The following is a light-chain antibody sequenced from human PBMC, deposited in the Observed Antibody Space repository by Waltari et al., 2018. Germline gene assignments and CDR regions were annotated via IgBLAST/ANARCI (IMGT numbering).Light chain of an antibody. CDR2: GAS. V-gene: IGKV3-15*01. Sequence: EIVMTQSPATLSVSPGERATLSCRASQGVSSNLAWYQQKRGQATRLLIHGASSSATGIPGSFRVSGSGTDFTLTLSSLQSEAFAVYYCQQYKCWPPSPFGQGTKLQIK. J-gene: IGKJ2*01. CDR1: QGVSSN. CDR3: QQYKCWPPSP.